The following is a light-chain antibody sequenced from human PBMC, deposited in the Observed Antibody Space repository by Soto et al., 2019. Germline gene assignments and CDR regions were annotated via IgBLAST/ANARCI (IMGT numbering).Light chain of an antibody. CDR3: QQRSNRPT. CDR2: DAS. Sequence: EILLTQSPVTLSLSPGERATLSCISSRSVISSYLAWYHQKPGQAPRLLIYDASNRATGIPARFSGSGSGTDFTLTISSLEPEDFAVYYCQQRSNRPTFGQGTKVDIK. J-gene: IGKJ1*01. V-gene: IGKV3-11*01. CDR1: RSVISSY.